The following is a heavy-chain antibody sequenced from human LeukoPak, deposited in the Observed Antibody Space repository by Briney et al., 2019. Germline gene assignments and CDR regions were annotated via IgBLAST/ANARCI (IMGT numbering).Heavy chain of an antibody. CDR1: GFTFSSYA. J-gene: IGHJ4*02. Sequence: GGSLRLSCAASGFTFSSYAMSWVRQAPGKGLEWVSAISGSGGSTYYADSVKGRFTISRDNSKNTLYQQMNSLRAEDTAVYYCAKDRGHDYVHYWGQGTLVTVSS. CDR2: ISGSGGST. V-gene: IGHV3-23*01. CDR3: AKDRGHDYVHY. D-gene: IGHD4-17*01.